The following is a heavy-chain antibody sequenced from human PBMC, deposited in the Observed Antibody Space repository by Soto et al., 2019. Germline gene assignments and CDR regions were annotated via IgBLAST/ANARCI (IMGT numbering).Heavy chain of an antibody. Sequence: EVQLVESGGGLVQPGGSLRLSCAASGFTFSSYYMSWVRQAPGKGLEWVANIKQDGSEKYYVDSVKGRFTISRDNAKNSLYLQMNSLKAEDTAVYYCARDFVGWLQLHAFDIWGQGTMVTVSS. CDR1: GFTFSSYY. CDR2: IKQDGSEK. CDR3: ARDFVGWLQLHAFDI. D-gene: IGHD5-12*01. V-gene: IGHV3-7*01. J-gene: IGHJ3*02.